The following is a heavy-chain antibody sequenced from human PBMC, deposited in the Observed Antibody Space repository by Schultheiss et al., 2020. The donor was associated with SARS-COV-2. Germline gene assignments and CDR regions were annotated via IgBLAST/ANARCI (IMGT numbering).Heavy chain of an antibody. CDR2: IYYSGNT. Sequence: GSLRLSCTVSGGSISSYYWSWIRQPPGKGLEWIGYIYYSGNTNYNPSLKSRVTISVDTSKNQFSLKLSSVTAADTAVYYCARVSDGYTLESWGQGTLVTVSS. D-gene: IGHD5-24*01. CDR3: ARVSDGYTLES. J-gene: IGHJ5*02. CDR1: GGSISSYY. V-gene: IGHV4-59*01.